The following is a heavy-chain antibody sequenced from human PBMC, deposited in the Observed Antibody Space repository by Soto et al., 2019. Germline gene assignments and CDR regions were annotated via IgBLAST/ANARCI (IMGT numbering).Heavy chain of an antibody. CDR1: GGSISSSSYY. J-gene: IGHJ6*03. V-gene: IGHV4-39*01. Sequence: PWETLSLTCTVSGGSISSSSYYWGWIRQPPGKGLEWIGSIYYSGSTYYNPSLKSRVTISLDTSKNQFSLKLNSVTAADTAVLYCARHGTSYCSSASCYAGDYYYYMDVWGKGTTVTFSS. CDR3: ARHGTSYCSSASCYAGDYYYYMDV. D-gene: IGHD2-2*01. CDR2: IYYSGST.